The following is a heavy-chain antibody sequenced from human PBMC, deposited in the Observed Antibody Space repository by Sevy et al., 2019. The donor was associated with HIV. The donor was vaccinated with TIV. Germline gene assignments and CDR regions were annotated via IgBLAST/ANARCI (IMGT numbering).Heavy chain of an antibody. V-gene: IGHV3-30*02. Sequence: GGSLRLSCAASGFTFSTYGMHWVRQAPGTGLEWVAFIRFDGTVQYYTDSVKGRLTICRDNSKNTLYLQMNSLRAVATAVYVWAKDLHIVVVPAVIDYCYGRDVWGQGTTVTVSS. CDR3: AKDLHIVVVPAVIDYCYGRDV. J-gene: IGHJ6*02. D-gene: IGHD2-2*01. CDR2: IRFDGTVQ. CDR1: GFTFSTYG.